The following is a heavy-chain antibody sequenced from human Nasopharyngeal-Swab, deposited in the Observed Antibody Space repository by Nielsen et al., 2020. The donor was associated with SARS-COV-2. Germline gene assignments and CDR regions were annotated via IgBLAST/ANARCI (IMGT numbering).Heavy chain of an antibody. J-gene: IGHJ3*02. Sequence: LRLSCAASGFTFSGYAVHWVRQAPGKGLEWVAVISYDGHTKFYADPVKGRFTIPRDEPKDTVYLEMNSLRVDDTAIYYCAREGSERGGAFDIWGQGTMVTVSS. CDR1: GFTFSGYA. D-gene: IGHD1-1*01. CDR2: ISYDGHTK. CDR3: AREGSERGGAFDI. V-gene: IGHV3-30-3*01.